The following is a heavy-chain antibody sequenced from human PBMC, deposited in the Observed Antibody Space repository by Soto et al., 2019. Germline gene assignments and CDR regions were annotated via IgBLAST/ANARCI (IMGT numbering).Heavy chain of an antibody. CDR2: ISWNSGSI. CDR1: GFTFDDYA. Sequence: EVQLVESGGGLVQPGRSLRLSCAASGFTFDDYAMHWVRQAPGKGLEWVSGISWNSGSIGYADSVKGRFTISRDNAKNSLYLQMNSLRAEDTALYYCAKDSSDTAIWRDFDYWGQGTLVTVSS. CDR3: AKDSSDTAIWRDFDY. J-gene: IGHJ4*02. D-gene: IGHD5-18*01. V-gene: IGHV3-9*01.